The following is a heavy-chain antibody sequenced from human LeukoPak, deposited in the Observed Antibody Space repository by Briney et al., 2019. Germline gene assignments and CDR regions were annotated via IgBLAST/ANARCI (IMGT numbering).Heavy chain of an antibody. CDR1: GGSFSGYY. Sequence: TSETLSLTCAVYGGSFSGYYWSWIRQPPGKGLEWIGYIYYSGSTNYNPSLKSRVTISVDTSKNQFSLKLSSVTAADTAVYYCAREAYCGGDCYSGFDYWGQGTLVTVSS. CDR2: IYYSGST. D-gene: IGHD2-21*02. V-gene: IGHV4-59*01. J-gene: IGHJ4*02. CDR3: AREAYCGGDCYSGFDY.